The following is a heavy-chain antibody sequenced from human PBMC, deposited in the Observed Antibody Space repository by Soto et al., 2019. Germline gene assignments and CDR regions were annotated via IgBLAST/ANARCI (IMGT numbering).Heavy chain of an antibody. CDR2: IIPIFGTA. CDR1: GGTFSSYA. J-gene: IGHJ2*01. V-gene: IGHV1-69*12. CDR3: ARGVVVAATPGLDWYFDL. D-gene: IGHD2-15*01. Sequence: QVQLVQSGAAVKKPGTSVKVSCKASGGTFSSYAISWVRQAPGQGLEWMGGIIPIFGTANYAQKFQGRVTITADESTSTAYMELSSLRSEDTAVYYCARGVVVAATPGLDWYFDLWGRGTLVTVSS.